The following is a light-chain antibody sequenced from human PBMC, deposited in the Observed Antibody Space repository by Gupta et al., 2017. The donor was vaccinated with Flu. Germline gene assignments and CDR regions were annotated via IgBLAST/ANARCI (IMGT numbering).Light chain of an antibody. V-gene: IGLV1-40*01. CDR3: QSYDSSLSAVV. J-gene: IGLJ3*02. CDR2: SNN. CDR1: SSNIGAGYD. Sequence: QSVLTQPPSVSGAPGQGVTISCTGSSSNIGAGYDVHWYMQLPGTAPKLLIYSNNRRPPGVPDRFSGSKSGTSASLAITGFQAEDEADYYCQSYDSSLSAVVFGGGTSLTVL.